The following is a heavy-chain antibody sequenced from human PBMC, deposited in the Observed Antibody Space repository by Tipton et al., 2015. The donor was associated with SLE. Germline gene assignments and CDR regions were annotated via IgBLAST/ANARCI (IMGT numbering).Heavy chain of an antibody. D-gene: IGHD3-22*01. CDR1: GGSFSGYY. Sequence: TLSLTCAVYGGSFSGYYWSWIRQPPGKGLEWIGEINHSGSTNYNPSLKSRVTISVDTSKNQFSLKLGSVTAADTAVYYCARGMVMYDYWGQGTLVTVSS. J-gene: IGHJ4*02. CDR2: INHSGST. V-gene: IGHV4-34*01. CDR3: ARGMVMYDY.